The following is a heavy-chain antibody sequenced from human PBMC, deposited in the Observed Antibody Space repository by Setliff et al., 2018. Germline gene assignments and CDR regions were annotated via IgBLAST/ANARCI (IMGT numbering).Heavy chain of an antibody. D-gene: IGHD5-18*01. Sequence: SVKVSCKASGGTFSSYGISWVRQAPGQGLEWMGGTIPIFGTTNYAQKFQGRVTIITDESTSTAYMELSSLTSADTAVYYCAREGVDTRSSTDYHYYMDVWGRGTTVTVSS. CDR3: AREGVDTRSSTDYHYYMDV. J-gene: IGHJ6*03. CDR1: GGTFSSYG. V-gene: IGHV1-69*05. CDR2: TIPIFGTT.